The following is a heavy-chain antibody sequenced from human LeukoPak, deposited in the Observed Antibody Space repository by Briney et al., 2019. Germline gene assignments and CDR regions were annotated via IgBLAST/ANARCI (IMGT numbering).Heavy chain of an antibody. CDR2: ISYSGST. J-gene: IGHJ4*02. CDR1: GGSISSGGYY. V-gene: IGHV4-31*03. Sequence: SQTLSLTCTVSGGSISSGGYYWSWIRQHPGKGLEWLGYISYSGSTYYNPSLKSRLTISVDTSKNQFCLRLSSVTAADTAVYYCARDRSDSSGYYALTYWGQGSLVTVSS. CDR3: ARDRSDSSGYYALTY. D-gene: IGHD3-22*01.